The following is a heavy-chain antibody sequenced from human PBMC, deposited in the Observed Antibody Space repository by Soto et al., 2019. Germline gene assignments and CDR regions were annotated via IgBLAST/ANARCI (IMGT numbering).Heavy chain of an antibody. D-gene: IGHD4-17*01. Sequence: PGESLKISCKGSGYSFTSYWIGWVRQMPGKGLEWMGIIYPGDSDTRYSPSFQGQVTISADKSISTAYLQWSSLKASDTAMYYCARNTSHGDYVEGAFEIWGQGTMVTVSS. CDR3: ARNTSHGDYVEGAFEI. V-gene: IGHV5-51*01. CDR1: GYSFTSYW. J-gene: IGHJ3*02. CDR2: IYPGDSDT.